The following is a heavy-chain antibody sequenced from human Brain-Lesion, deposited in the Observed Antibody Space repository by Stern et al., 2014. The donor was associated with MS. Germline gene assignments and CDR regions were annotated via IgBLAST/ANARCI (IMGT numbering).Heavy chain of an antibody. V-gene: IGHV4-61*02. J-gene: IGHJ3*02. CDR2: IYSSGST. CDR1: GGSISSGNYY. CDR3: ARGNYDVLTDNGGHGFDI. D-gene: IGHD3-9*01. Sequence: QVQLQESGPGLVKPSQTLSLTCTVSGGSISSGNYYWSWIRQPAGEGLEWIGRIYSSGSTQYNPPLKRRDTISADTSTNQFSLRLSSVTAADTAVYYCARGNYDVLTDNGGHGFDIWGQGTMVTVSS.